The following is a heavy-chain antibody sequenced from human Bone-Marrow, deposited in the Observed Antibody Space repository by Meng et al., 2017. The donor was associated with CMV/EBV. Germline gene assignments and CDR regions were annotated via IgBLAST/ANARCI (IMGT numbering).Heavy chain of an antibody. V-gene: IGHV3-21*01. CDR2: ISRSSSYI. D-gene: IGHD3-22*01. Sequence: GESLKISCAASGFTFSSYSMNWVRQAPGKGLEWVSFISRSSSYIYNAGSVKGRFTISRDNAKNSLYLQMNSLRAEDTAVYYCARDLAYYYDSSGYYGMDVWGQGTTVTVSS. CDR3: ARDLAYYYDSSGYYGMDV. J-gene: IGHJ6*02. CDR1: GFTFSSYS.